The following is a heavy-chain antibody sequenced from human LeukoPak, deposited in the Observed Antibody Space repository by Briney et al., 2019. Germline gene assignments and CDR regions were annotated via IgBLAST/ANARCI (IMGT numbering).Heavy chain of an antibody. J-gene: IGHJ6*03. Sequence: GESLKVSCKASGYTFSSYGISWVRQAPGQGLEWMGWMNPNSGNTGYAQKFQGRVTITRNTSISTAYMELSSLRSDDTAVYYCARRGDHYDFWSGYFRYYYYYYMDVWGKGTTVTVSS. V-gene: IGHV1-8*03. CDR3: ARRGDHYDFWSGYFRYYYYYYMDV. CDR1: GYTFSSYG. CDR2: MNPNSGNT. D-gene: IGHD3-3*01.